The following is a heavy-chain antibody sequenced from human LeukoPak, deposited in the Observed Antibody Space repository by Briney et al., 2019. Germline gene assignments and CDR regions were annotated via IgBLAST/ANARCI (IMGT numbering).Heavy chain of an antibody. D-gene: IGHD2-15*01. V-gene: IGHV3-48*04. CDR3: ARERYVWPDAFDI. CDR2: ISGSSGTI. Sequence: GGSLRLSCSASGFTFSTYTMNWVRQAPGKGLEWVSDISGSSGTINYADSVEGRFTISRDNAKNSLYLQMNSLRAEDTAMYYCARERYVWPDAFDIWGRGTMVTVSS. CDR1: GFTFSTYT. J-gene: IGHJ3*02.